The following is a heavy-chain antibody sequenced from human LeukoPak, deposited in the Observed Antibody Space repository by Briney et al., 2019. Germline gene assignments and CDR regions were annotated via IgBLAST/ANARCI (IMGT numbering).Heavy chain of an antibody. CDR2: ASHTGDET. J-gene: IGHJ3*02. CDR1: GFTFSSYA. CDR3: AKAFREFGSSSYSSFDI. V-gene: IGHV3-23*01. Sequence: GGSLRLSCAASGFTFSSYAMSWVRQAPGKGLEWVSMASHTGDETHYSDSVKGLFTISRDNSKNILYLQMNSLRAEDTAVYYCAKAFREFGSSSYSSFDIWGQGTLVTVSS. D-gene: IGHD3-10*01.